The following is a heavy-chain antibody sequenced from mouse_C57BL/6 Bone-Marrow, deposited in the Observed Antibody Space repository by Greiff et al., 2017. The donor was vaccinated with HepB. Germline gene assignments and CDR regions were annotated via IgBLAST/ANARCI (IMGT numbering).Heavy chain of an antibody. D-gene: IGHD2-3*01. V-gene: IGHV2-5*01. Sequence: VKLQESGPGLVQPSQSLSITCTVSGFSLTSYGVHWVRQSPGKGLEWLGVIWRGGSTDYNAAFMSRLSITKNNSKSQVFFKMNSLQADDTAIYYCAKKGAYDGYYFDYWGQGTTLTVSS. J-gene: IGHJ2*01. CDR1: GFSLTSYG. CDR3: AKKGAYDGYYFDY. CDR2: IWRGGST.